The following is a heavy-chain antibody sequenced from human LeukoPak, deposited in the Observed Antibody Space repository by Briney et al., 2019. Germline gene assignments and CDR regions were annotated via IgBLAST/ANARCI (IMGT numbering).Heavy chain of an antibody. V-gene: IGHV5-51*01. CDR1: GYYFSSYW. CDR2: IYPGDSDT. CDR3: ARVYNYGYDGIHL. Sequence: AGESLKTFLKGSGYYFSSYWNAWVRQMPGKGLEWMGIIYPGDSDTRYSPSFQGQVTISADKSISTAYLQWRSLKASDTAMYYCARVYNYGYDGIHLWGRGTTVTVSS. J-gene: IGHJ6*02. D-gene: IGHD3-10*01.